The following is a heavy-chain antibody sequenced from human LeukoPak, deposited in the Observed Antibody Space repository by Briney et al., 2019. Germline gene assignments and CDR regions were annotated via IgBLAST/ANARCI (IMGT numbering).Heavy chain of an antibody. CDR1: RGSVSSGSYY. CDR3: ASSVISAGRYFDY. CDR2: IYSSGST. V-gene: IGHV4-61*02. D-gene: IGHD6-19*01. Sequence: PSQTLSLTCTVSRGSVSSGSYYWSWIRQSAGKGLEWIGRIYSSGSTNYNPSLKSRVTISLDTSKNQFSLKLSSVTAADTAVYYCASSVISAGRYFDYWGQGTLVTVSS. J-gene: IGHJ4*02.